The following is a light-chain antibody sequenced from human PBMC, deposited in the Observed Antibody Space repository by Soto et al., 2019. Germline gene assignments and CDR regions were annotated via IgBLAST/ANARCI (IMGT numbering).Light chain of an antibody. CDR2: GAS. CDR1: QSVDNN. V-gene: IGKV3-15*01. J-gene: IGKJ1*01. CDR3: QQYNNWPQT. Sequence: ETVLTQSPATLSVSPGERATLSCRASQSVDNNLAWYQQKPGQAPRLLIYGASARATGIPTRFSGSGSGTEFTLTISSLQSEDFAVYYCQQYNNWPQTFGQGTKVDI.